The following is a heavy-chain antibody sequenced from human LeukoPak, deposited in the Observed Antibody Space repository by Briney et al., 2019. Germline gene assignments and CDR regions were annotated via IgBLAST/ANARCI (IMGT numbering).Heavy chain of an antibody. D-gene: IGHD5-24*01. V-gene: IGHV1-24*01. CDR3: ARVPLEMATKSFDY. CDR2: FDPEDGET. CDR1: GYTLTELS. J-gene: IGHJ4*02. Sequence: ASVKVSCKVSGYTLTELSMHWVRQAPGKGLEWMGGFDPEDGETIYAQKFQGRVTMTEDTSTDTAYMELSSLRSEDTAVYYCARVPLEMATKSFDYWGQGTLVTVSS.